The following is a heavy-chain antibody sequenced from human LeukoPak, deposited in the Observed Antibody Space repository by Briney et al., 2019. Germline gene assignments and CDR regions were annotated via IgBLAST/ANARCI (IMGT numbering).Heavy chain of an antibody. D-gene: IGHD6-13*01. J-gene: IGHJ4*02. CDR2: ISWNSGNI. CDR1: GLTFDDYA. Sequence: PGGSLRLSCAASGLTFDDYAIHWVRQAPGKGLEWVSGISWNSGNIGYADSVKGRFTISRDNAKNSLYLQMNSLRAEDTALYYCAKGVSSWGSTYFDYWGQGTLVTVSS. CDR3: AKGVSSWGSTYFDY. V-gene: IGHV3-9*01.